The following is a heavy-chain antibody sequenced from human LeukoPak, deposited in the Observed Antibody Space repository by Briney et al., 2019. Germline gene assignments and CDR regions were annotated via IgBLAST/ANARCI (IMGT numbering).Heavy chain of an antibody. J-gene: IGHJ4*02. CDR2: INHSGST. CDR1: GGSFSGYY. D-gene: IGHD3-3*01. V-gene: IGHV4-34*01. Sequence: SETLPLTCAVYGGSFSGYYWSWIRQPPGKGLEWIGEINHSGSTNYNPSLKSRVTISVDTSKNQFSLKLSSVTAADTAVYYCASYDFWSDYHGYWGQGTLVTVSS. CDR3: ASYDFWSDYHGY.